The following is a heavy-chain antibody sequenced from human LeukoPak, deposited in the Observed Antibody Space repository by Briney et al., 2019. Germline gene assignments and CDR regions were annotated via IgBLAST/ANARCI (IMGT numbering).Heavy chain of an antibody. D-gene: IGHD1-26*01. J-gene: IGHJ4*02. CDR1: GGSISGYY. V-gene: IGHV4-59*01. Sequence: PSETLSLTCTVSGGSISGYYWSWIRQPPGKGLEWMGYIYYSGSTNYNPSLKSRVTISVDTSKNQFSLKLNSVTAADTAVYYCERALVGATYRLFDYWGQGTLVTVSS. CDR2: IYYSGST. CDR3: ERALVGATYRLFDY.